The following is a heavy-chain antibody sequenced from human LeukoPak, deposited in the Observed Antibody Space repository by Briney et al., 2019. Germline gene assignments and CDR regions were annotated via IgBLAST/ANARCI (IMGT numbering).Heavy chain of an antibody. D-gene: IGHD2-21*01. V-gene: IGHV3-7*04. J-gene: IGHJ4*02. CDR3: ARDIYGGHDY. CDR2: INQDGSER. Sequence: GGSLRLSCAASGFTFSNYWMSWVRQAPGKGLEWVANINQDGSERSYVDSVEGRFTISRDNAKKSLYLHVDSLRAEDTAVYYCARDIYGGHDYWGQGTLLTVSS. CDR1: GFTFSNYW.